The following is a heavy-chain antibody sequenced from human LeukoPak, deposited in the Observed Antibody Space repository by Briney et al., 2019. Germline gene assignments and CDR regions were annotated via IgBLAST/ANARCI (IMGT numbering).Heavy chain of an antibody. V-gene: IGHV3-23*01. Sequence: GGSXXLXXAXXGFTFSNYXMSGVREAPGKGVEWGFGFFAGGGITYSPVSVKVRFTISRDNSKNTLYLQMNSLRGEDTAVYYCAKDSSGSYYAKSDFWGQGTLVAVSS. J-gene: IGHJ4*02. CDR3: AKDSSGSYYAKSDF. CDR1: GFTFSNYX. CDR2: FFAGGGIT. D-gene: IGHD1-26*01.